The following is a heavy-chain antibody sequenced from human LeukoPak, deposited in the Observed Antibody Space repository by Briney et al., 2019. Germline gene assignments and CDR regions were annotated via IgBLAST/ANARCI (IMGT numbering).Heavy chain of an antibody. CDR3: TRDDGYLQFEY. V-gene: IGHV3-11*01. J-gene: IGHJ4*02. D-gene: IGHD6-25*01. CDR2: ISSSADTM. Sequence: PGGSLRLSCAASGFTFSDHYMTWLRQALGKGLEWISYISSSADTMYYADSVKGRFTISRDNAKNSLYLQMNSLRAEDTAVYYCTRDDGYLQFEYWGQGTLVTVSS. CDR1: GFTFSDHY.